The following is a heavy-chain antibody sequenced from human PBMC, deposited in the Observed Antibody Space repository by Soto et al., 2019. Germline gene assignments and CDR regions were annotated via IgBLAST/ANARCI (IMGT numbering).Heavy chain of an antibody. CDR2: IGGRGNSA. J-gene: IGHJ3*01. D-gene: IGHD5-12*01. CDR3: VREGRGSFDF. V-gene: IGHV3-23*01. CDR1: GFIFTNYA. Sequence: GALRLSCAASGFIFTNYAMNWVRQAPGKGLEWVSVIGGRGNSAYYADSVQGRFTISRDNSKNTLSLQMSSLTADDTAIYYCVREGRGSFDFWGRGTMVTVS.